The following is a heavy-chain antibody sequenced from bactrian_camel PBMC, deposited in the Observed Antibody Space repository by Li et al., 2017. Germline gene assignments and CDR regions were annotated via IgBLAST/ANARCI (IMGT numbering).Heavy chain of an antibody. CDR2: ISDVGT. V-gene: IGHV3S55*01. CDR1: GFTFDATD. J-gene: IGHJ4*01. CDR3: GTRYPGSWYRTY. D-gene: IGHD6*01. Sequence: QVQLVESGGGSVQTGGSLRLSCTASGFTFDATDMGWCRQAPGNEREVVATISDVGTWYSAPVKGRFTISRDNAKSTVYLEMNNLKPEDTGVYYCGTRYPGSWYRTYWGLGTQVTVS.